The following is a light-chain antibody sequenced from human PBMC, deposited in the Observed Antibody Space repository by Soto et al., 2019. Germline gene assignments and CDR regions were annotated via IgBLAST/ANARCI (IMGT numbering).Light chain of an antibody. CDR2: EVT. J-gene: IGLJ1*01. CDR1: SSDVGTYNL. CDR3: CSYAGSSYG. Sequence: QSALTQPASVSGSPGQSITISCTGSSSDVGTYNLVSWYQQHPGEAPKLMIYEVTKRPSGFSNRFSGSKSGNTASLTISGLQAEDEADYYCCSYAGSSYGFGTGTKVTVL. V-gene: IGLV2-23*02.